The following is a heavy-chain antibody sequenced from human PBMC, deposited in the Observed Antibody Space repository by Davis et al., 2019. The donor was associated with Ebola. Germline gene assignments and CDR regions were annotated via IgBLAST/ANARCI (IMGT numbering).Heavy chain of an antibody. Sequence: GESLKISCAASGFTFSGSAMHWVRQASGKGLEWVGRIRSKANSYATAYAASVKGRFTISRDDSKNTAYLQMNSLKTEDTAVYYCSSSDTYGVDYWGQGTLVTVSS. CDR3: SSSDTYGVDY. CDR2: IRSKANSYAT. D-gene: IGHD2-21*02. V-gene: IGHV3-73*01. J-gene: IGHJ4*02. CDR1: GFTFSGSA.